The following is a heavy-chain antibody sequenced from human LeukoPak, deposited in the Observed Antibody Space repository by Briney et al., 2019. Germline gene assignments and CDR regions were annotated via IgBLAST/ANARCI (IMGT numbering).Heavy chain of an antibody. J-gene: IGHJ4*02. CDR1: GFTFDDYG. D-gene: IGHD3-3*01. Sequence: PGGSLRLSCAVSGFTFDDYGMSWVRQAPGKGLEWVSGINWNGGSTGYADSVKGRFTISRDNTKNSLYLQMNSLRVEDTAVFYCARDQYDTWSRRGNFDSWGQGTLVIVSS. CDR3: ARDQYDTWSRRGNFDS. V-gene: IGHV3-20*04. CDR2: INWNGGST.